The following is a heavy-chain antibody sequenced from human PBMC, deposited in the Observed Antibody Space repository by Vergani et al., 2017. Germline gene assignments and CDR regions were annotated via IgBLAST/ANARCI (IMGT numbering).Heavy chain of an antibody. Sequence: QVQLQQWGAGLLKPSETLSITCAVYGGSFSGYYWSWIRQPPGKGLEWIGEINHSGSTNYNPSLKSRVTISVDTSKNQFSLKLSSVTAADTAVYYCARDGEWAFDYWGQGTLVTVSS. J-gene: IGHJ4*02. CDR1: GGSFSGYY. V-gene: IGHV4-34*01. D-gene: IGHD3-10*01. CDR3: ARDGEWAFDY. CDR2: INHSGST.